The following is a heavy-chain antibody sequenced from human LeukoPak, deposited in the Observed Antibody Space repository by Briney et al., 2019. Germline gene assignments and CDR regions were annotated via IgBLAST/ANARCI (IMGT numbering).Heavy chain of an antibody. CDR1: GFTFSSYA. J-gene: IGHJ4*02. Sequence: PGGSLRLSCAASGFTFSSYAMHWVRQAPGKGLEWVAVISYDGSNKYYADSVKGRFTISRDNSKNTLYLQMNSLRAEDTAVYYCARDHDSSGYYYPLRGFFDYWGQGTLVTVSS. V-gene: IGHV3-30-3*01. D-gene: IGHD3-22*01. CDR2: ISYDGSNK. CDR3: ARDHDSSGYYYPLRGFFDY.